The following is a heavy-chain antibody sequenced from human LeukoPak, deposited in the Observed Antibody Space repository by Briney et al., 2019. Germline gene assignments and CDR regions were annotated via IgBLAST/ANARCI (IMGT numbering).Heavy chain of an antibody. CDR1: GASMRSSNFY. CDR2: IDYSGLT. J-gene: IGHJ5*02. V-gene: IGHV4-39*07. Sequence: SETLSLTCTVSGASMRSSNFYWGWLRQSPGKGLEWIGNIDYSGLTYFNPSVKSRVTLSVDVSKNRFSLNLTSVTPADTALYFCARTHFDSLGWFDPWGQGIQVIVSS. CDR3: ARTHFDSLGWFDP. D-gene: IGHD3-9*01.